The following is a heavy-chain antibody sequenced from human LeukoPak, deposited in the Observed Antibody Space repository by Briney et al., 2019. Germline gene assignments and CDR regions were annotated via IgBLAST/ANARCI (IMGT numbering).Heavy chain of an antibody. Sequence: GRSLRLSCAASGFTFSSNVMHRVRQAPGKGLEWVAVISYDGSNKYYADSVKGRFTISRDNSKNTLYLQMNSLRAEDTAVYYCAKVAHPYSGSYFDYWGQGTLVTVSS. D-gene: IGHD1-26*01. J-gene: IGHJ4*02. CDR2: ISYDGSNK. CDR1: GFTFSSNV. V-gene: IGHV3-30*18. CDR3: AKVAHPYSGSYFDY.